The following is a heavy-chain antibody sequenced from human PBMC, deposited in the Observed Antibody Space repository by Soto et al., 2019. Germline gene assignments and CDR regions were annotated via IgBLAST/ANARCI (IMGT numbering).Heavy chain of an antibody. V-gene: IGHV1-46*01. D-gene: IGHD3-10*01. J-gene: IGHJ4*02. CDR1: GYTYSCKS. CDR2: VNPRGNST. CDR3: VDAGGVLLWFGEVSCWDY. Sequence: GASVEATSKAPGYTYSCKSVQWVRQAPGQGLEWMGIVNPRGNSTRIAQKFQGRVTMTRDTSTSTVYMELSSLRSADAAVYYCVDAGGVLLWFGEVSCWDYWGQGTLVTGSS.